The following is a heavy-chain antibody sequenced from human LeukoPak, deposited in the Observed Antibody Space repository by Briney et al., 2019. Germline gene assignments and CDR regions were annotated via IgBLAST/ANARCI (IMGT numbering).Heavy chain of an antibody. CDR2: IYYSGST. V-gene: IGHV4-59*01. CDR3: ARALQPGVYAFDI. CDR1: GVSISSYY. J-gene: IGHJ3*02. D-gene: IGHD6-13*01. Sequence: SETLSLTCTVSGVSISSYYWTWIRQPPGEGLEWIGYIYYSGSTNYNPSLKSRVTISVDTSKNQFSLKLSSVTATDTAVYYCARALQPGVYAFDIWGQGTMVTVSS.